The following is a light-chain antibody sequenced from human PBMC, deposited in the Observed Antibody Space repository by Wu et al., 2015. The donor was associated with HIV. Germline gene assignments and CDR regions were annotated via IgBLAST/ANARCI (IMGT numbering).Light chain of an antibody. Sequence: DIQMTQSPPSLSASLGDRVTITCRASQSISTYLNWYQQKPGKAPKLLIYKASSLESGVPSRFSGSGSGTEFTLTISSLQPDDFATYYCQQYNSYVYTFGQGAKLEIK. CDR2: KAS. J-gene: IGKJ2*01. V-gene: IGKV1-5*03. CDR1: QSISTY. CDR3: QQYNSYVYT.